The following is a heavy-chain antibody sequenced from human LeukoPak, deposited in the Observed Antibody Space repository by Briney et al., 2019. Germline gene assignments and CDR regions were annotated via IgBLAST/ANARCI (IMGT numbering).Heavy chain of an antibody. D-gene: IGHD3-3*01. CDR3: ARGDSITIFGVVTGLAY. J-gene: IGHJ4*02. CDR2: MNPNSGNT. Sequence: ASVKVSCKASGYTFTSYDINWVRQATGQGLEWMGWMNPNSGNTGYAQKFQGRVTITRNTSISTAHMELSSLRSEDTAVYYCARGDSITIFGVVTGLAYWGQGTLVTVSS. V-gene: IGHV1-8*03. CDR1: GYTFTSYD.